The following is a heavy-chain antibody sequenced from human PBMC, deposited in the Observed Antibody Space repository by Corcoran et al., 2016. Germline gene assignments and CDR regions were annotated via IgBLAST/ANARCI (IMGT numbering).Heavy chain of an antibody. D-gene: IGHD6-19*01. V-gene: IGHV1-69*01. CDR2: IIPIFGTA. J-gene: IGHJ3*02. CDR1: GGTFSSYA. CDR3: ARDSSGFDAFDI. Sequence: QVQLVQSGAEVKKPGSSVKVSCKASGGTFSSYAISWVRQAPGQGLEWMGGIIPIFGTANYAQKFQGRVTITADESTSTAYMELIRLSSEETAVYYCARDSSGFDAFDIWGQGTMVTVSS.